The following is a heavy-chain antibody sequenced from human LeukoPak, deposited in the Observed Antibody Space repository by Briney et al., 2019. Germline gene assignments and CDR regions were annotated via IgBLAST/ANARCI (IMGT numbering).Heavy chain of an antibody. CDR1: GYSISSGYY. J-gene: IGHJ4*02. Sequence: SETLSLTCAVSGYSISSGYYWGWIRQPPGKGLEGIGSIYHSGSTYYNPSLKSRVTISVDTSKNQFSLKLSSVTAADTAVYYCARPRGSCSGGSCYYYYFDYWGQGTLVTVSS. CDR3: ARPRGSCSGGSCYYYYFDY. D-gene: IGHD2-15*01. V-gene: IGHV4-38-2*01. CDR2: IYHSGST.